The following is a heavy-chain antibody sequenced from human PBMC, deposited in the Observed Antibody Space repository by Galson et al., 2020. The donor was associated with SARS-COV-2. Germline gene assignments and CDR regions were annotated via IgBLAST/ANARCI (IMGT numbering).Heavy chain of an antibody. D-gene: IGHD3-22*01. V-gene: IGHV5-51*01. CDR3: ARSSSAYSDWFDP. CDR1: GYSFTTYW. Sequence: GESLKISCKGSGYSFTTYWTAWVRQMPGKGLEWMGIIYPGDSDTRYSPSFQGQVTISADMSISTAYLQWSSLKASDTAMYYCARSSSAYSDWFDPWGQGTLVTVSS. CDR2: IYPGDSDT. J-gene: IGHJ5*02.